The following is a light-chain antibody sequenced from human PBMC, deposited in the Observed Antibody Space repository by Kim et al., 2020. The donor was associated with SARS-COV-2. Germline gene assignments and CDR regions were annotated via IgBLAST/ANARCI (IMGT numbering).Light chain of an antibody. CDR1: QSISSH. J-gene: IGKJ3*01. V-gene: IGKV1-39*01. CDR2: AAS. CDR3: QQSYITPFS. Sequence: DIQMTQSPSSLSASVGDRVTITCRTTQSISSHLNWYQQKPGRAPKLLISAASTLQGGVPSRFSGSGSETDFTLTISSLQPEDFATHFCQQSYITPFSFCPGTKVDIK.